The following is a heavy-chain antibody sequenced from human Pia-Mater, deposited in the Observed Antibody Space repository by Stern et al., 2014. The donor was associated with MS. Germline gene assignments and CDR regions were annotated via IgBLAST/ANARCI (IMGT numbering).Heavy chain of an antibody. CDR2: VYYSGIT. V-gene: IGHV4-39*02. CDR1: GASITNRDY. CDR3: ARGVTAVTNYVPNWCFDL. Sequence: QLVESGPGLVKPSETLSLTCTVSGASITNRDYWGWIRQPPGKGLGRIGSVYYSGITYYRPSLKSPAAISIDTSRNQFFLRLNSVTTTDTAVYFCARGVTAVTNYVPNWCFDLWGRGTLVTVSS. J-gene: IGHJ2*01. D-gene: IGHD4-11*01.